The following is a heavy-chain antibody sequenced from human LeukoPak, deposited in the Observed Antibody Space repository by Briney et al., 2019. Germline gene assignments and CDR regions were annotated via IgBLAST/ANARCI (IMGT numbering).Heavy chain of an antibody. V-gene: IGHV3-23*01. Sequence: GGSLRLSCAASGFTFSSYAMSWVRQAPGKGLEWVSAISGSGGSTYYADSVKGRFTISRDNSKNTLYLQMNSLRAEDTAVYYCAKDVWFGELLYDYYYGMDVWGQGTTVTVSS. CDR2: ISGSGGST. CDR1: GFTFSSYA. CDR3: AKDVWFGELLYDYYYGMDV. D-gene: IGHD3-10*01. J-gene: IGHJ6*02.